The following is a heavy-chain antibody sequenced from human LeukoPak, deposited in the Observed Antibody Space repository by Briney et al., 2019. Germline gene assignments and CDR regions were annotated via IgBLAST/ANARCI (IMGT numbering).Heavy chain of an antibody. CDR3: ARAPARRSGSPQGYYYYMDV. V-gene: IGHV1-2*06. CDR1: GYTFTGYY. Sequence: GASVKVSCKASGYTFTGYYMHWVRQAPGQGLEWMGRINPNSGGTNYAQKFQGRVTMTRDTSISTAYMELSRLRSDDTAVYYCARAPARRSGSPQGYYYYMDVWGKGTTVTVSS. CDR2: INPNSGGT. D-gene: IGHD3-10*01. J-gene: IGHJ6*03.